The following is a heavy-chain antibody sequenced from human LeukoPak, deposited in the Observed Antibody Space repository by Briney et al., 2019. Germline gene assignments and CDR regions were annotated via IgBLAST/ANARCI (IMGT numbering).Heavy chain of an antibody. CDR2: ISAYNGNT. V-gene: IGHV1-18*04. CDR3: ARDRPSIFGVVLLDV. D-gene: IGHD3-3*01. Sequence: GASVKVSCKASGYTFSRYYIHWVRQAPGQGLEWMGWISAYNGNTNYAQKLQGRVTMTTDTSTSTAYMELRSLRSDDTAVYYCARDRPSIFGVVLLDVWGQGTTVTVSS. CDR1: GYTFSRYY. J-gene: IGHJ6*02.